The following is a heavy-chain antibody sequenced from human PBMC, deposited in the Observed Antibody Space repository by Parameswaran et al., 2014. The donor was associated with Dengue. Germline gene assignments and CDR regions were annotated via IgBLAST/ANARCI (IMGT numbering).Heavy chain of an antibody. Sequence: WVRQAPGQGLEWVGWINPNTGARKYAQKFQGRVTMTGDTSISTAYMELIRLRSDDTAVYYCARDLFRYYDSGGFDYWGRNLVTVSS. D-gene: IGHD3-10*01. V-gene: IGHV1-2*02. J-gene: IGHJ4*01. CDR3: ARDLFRYYDSGGFDY. CDR2: INPNTGAR.